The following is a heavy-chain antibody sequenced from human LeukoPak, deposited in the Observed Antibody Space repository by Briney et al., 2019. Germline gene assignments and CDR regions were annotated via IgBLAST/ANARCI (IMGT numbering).Heavy chain of an antibody. V-gene: IGHV4-39*07. Sequence: SETLSLTCTVSGGSISSSSYYWGWIRQPPGKGLEWIGSFYYSGSTYYNPSLKSRVTISVDTSKNQFSLKLTSVTAADTAVYYCARVDLLGDGYNSTWGQGTLVTVSS. J-gene: IGHJ4*02. D-gene: IGHD5-24*01. CDR2: FYYSGST. CDR3: ARVDLLGDGYNST. CDR1: GGSISSSSYY.